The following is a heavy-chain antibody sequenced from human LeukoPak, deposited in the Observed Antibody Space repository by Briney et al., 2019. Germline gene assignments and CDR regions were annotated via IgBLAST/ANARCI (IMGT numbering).Heavy chain of an antibody. Sequence: SETLSLTCTVSGGSISSSYWSWIRQPPGKGLEWLGYISYSGTTSYTPSLKSRVTISIDTSRNQFSLELTSVTAADTAVYYCARSTMVRGALLTYYFDYWGQGTLVTVSS. D-gene: IGHD3-10*01. J-gene: IGHJ4*02. CDR3: ARSTMVRGALLTYYFDY. CDR1: GGSISSSY. CDR2: ISYSGTT. V-gene: IGHV4-59*01.